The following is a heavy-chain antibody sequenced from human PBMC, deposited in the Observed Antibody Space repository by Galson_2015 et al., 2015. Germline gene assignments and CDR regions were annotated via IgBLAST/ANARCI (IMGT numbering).Heavy chain of an antibody. V-gene: IGHV3-23*01. J-gene: IGHJ5*02. CDR2: ISGNGDSE. CDR3: AKNKAATVIDWFDP. D-gene: IGHD1-1*01. CDR1: GFTFSSHW. Sequence: SLRLSCAASGFTFSSHWMNWVRQAPGKGLEWVSGISGNGDSEYYPDYVKGRFTISRDNYKNTVYLHMNSLRAEDTAVYYCAKNKAATVIDWFDPWAREPWSPSPQ.